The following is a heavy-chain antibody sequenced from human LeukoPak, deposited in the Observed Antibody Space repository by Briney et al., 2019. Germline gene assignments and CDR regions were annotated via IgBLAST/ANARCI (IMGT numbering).Heavy chain of an antibody. J-gene: IGHJ4*02. D-gene: IGHD5-12*01. CDR2: ISSSSSYI. Sequence: GGPLRLSCAASGFTFSSYSMNWVRQAPRKGLEWVSSISSSSSYIYYADSVKGRFTISRDNAKNSLYLQMNSLRAEDTAVYYCAREVALMESGYDYYFDYWGQGTLVTVSS. CDR1: GFTFSSYS. V-gene: IGHV3-21*01. CDR3: AREVALMESGYDYYFDY.